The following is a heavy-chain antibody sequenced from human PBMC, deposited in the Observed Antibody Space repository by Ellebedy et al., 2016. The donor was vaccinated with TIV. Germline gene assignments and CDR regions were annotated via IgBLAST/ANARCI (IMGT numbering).Heavy chain of an antibody. V-gene: IGHV3-69-1*01. J-gene: IGHJ4*02. CDR2: IIVGGST. CDR1: GFTFSDYH. D-gene: IGHD6-6*01. Sequence: GESLKISCAASGFTFSDYHMNWVRQAPGKGLEWVSSIIVGGSTYDADSVKGRFTISRDNAKNSLYLQMNSLSADDTAVYYCAKVAAGPGGVWVFDYWGQGTLVTVSS. CDR3: AKVAAGPGGVWVFDY.